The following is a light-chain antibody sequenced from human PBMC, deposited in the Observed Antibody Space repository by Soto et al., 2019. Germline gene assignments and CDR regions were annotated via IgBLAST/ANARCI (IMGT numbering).Light chain of an antibody. CDR3: HQYGRSPPWT. Sequence: EIVLTQSPGTLSLSPGERATLSCRASQSISNFYLAWFQQKPGQAPRLLIYGASTRATGIPDRFSGSGSGTDFTLTITRLEPEDFAVYYCHQYGRSPPWTFGQGTKVEVK. J-gene: IGKJ1*01. CDR2: GAS. CDR1: QSISNFY. V-gene: IGKV3-20*01.